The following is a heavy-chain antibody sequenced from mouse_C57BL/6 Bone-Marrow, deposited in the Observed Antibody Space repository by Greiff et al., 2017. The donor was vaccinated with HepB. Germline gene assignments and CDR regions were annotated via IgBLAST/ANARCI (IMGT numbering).Heavy chain of an antibody. CDR3: AREPYGYAMDY. Sequence: QVQLQQSGAELVRPGTSVKMSCKASGYTFTNYWIGWAKQRPGHGLEWIGDIYPGGGYTNYNEKFKGKATLTADKYSSTAYMQFSSLTSEDSAIYYCAREPYGYAMDYWGQGTSVTVSS. CDR1: GYTFTNYW. CDR2: IYPGGGYT. V-gene: IGHV1-63*01. D-gene: IGHD1-1*02. J-gene: IGHJ4*01.